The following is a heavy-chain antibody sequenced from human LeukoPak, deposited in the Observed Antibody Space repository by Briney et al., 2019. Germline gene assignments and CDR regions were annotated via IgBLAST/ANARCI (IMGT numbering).Heavy chain of an antibody. CDR3: ARAPNYDYVWGSYRSFDY. D-gene: IGHD3-16*02. J-gene: IGHJ4*02. CDR1: GGSISSSSYY. Sequence: SETLSLTCTVSGGSISSSSYYWGWIRQPPGKGLEWIGIIYYSGSTYYNPSLKSRVTISVDTSKNQFSLKLSSVTAADTAVYYCARAPNYDYVWGSYRSFDYWGQGTLVTVSS. V-gene: IGHV4-39*07. CDR2: IYYSGST.